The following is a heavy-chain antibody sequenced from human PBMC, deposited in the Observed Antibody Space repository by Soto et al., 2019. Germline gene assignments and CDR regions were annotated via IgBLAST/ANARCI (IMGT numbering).Heavy chain of an antibody. Sequence: SETLSLTCAVYGGSFSGYYWSWIRQPPGKGLEWIGEINRSGSTNYNPSLKSRVTISVDTSKNQFSLKLSSVTAADTAVYYCARGRIVVVPAARGFYYYYGMDVWGQGTTVTVSS. CDR1: GGSFSGYY. CDR3: ARGRIVVVPAARGFYYYYGMDV. D-gene: IGHD2-2*01. V-gene: IGHV4-34*01. CDR2: INRSGST. J-gene: IGHJ6*02.